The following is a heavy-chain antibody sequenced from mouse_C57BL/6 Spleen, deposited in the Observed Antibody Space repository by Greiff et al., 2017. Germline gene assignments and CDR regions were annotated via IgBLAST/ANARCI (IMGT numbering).Heavy chain of an antibody. J-gene: IGHJ2*01. CDR3: TRPYDGYYLYYCDY. V-gene: IGHV1-15*01. CDR2: IDPETGGT. CDR1: GYTFTDYE. D-gene: IGHD2-3*01. Sequence: VQLQQSGAELVRPGASVTLSCKASGYTFTDYEMHWVKQTPVHGLEWIGAIDPETGGTAYNQKFKGKAILTADKSSSTAYMELRSLTSEDSAVYYCTRPYDGYYLYYCDYWGQGTTLTVSS.